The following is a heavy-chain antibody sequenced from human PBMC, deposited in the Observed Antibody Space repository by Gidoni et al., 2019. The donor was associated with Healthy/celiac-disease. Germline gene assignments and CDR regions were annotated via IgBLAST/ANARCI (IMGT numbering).Heavy chain of an antibody. CDR1: GGTFRSYT. Sequence: HVQLVQSGAEVKKPGSSAKLSCKASGGTFRSYTISWVRQAPGQGLEWMGRIIPILGIANYAQKFQGRVTITADKSTSTAYMELSSLRSEDTAVYYCARDRDILTGYCFDYWGQGTLVTVSS. CDR2: IIPILGIA. CDR3: ARDRDILTGYCFDY. D-gene: IGHD3-9*01. J-gene: IGHJ4*02. V-gene: IGHV1-69*08.